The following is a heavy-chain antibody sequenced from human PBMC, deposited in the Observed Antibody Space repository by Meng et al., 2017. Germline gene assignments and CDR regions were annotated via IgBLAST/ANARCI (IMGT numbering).Heavy chain of an antibody. V-gene: IGHV4-34*01. CDR3: ARRRGGSSDWFDP. J-gene: IGHJ5*02. CDR1: GGSFSGYY. CDR2: INHSGST. Sequence: QGQRQKCGAGLLNPSDTLSLPCAVHGGSFSGYYWSWIRQPPGKGLDLIGEINHSGSTNYNPSLKSRVTISVDTSKNQFSLKLSSVTAADTAVYYCARRRGGSSDWFDPWGQGTLVTVSS. D-gene: IGHD6-6*01.